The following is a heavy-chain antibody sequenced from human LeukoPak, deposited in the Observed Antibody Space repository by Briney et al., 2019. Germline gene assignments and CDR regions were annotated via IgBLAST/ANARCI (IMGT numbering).Heavy chain of an antibody. CDR3: ARHFKCSGGSCYGDY. V-gene: IGHV5-51*01. CDR2: IYPGDSDT. CDR1: GYSFTSYW. Sequence: GESLKISCKGSGYSFTSYWIGWVRQMPGKGLEWMGIIYPGDSDTRYSPSFQGQVTISADKSISTAYLQWSSLKASDTAMYYCARHFKCSGGSCYGDYWGQGTLVAVSS. D-gene: IGHD2-15*01. J-gene: IGHJ4*02.